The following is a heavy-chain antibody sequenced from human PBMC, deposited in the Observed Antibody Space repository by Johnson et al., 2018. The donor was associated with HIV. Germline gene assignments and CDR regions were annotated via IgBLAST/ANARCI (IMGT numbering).Heavy chain of an antibody. CDR3: ASSRDGYKGDNAFDI. V-gene: IGHV3-33*08. Sequence: QVQLVESGGGVVQPGRSLRLSCAASGFTFSSYGMAWVRQAPGKGLEWVTVISFAGVKKYYADSVKGRFTISRDNAKNSLYLQMNSLRAEDTALYYCASSRDGYKGDNAFDIWGQGTMVTVSS. CDR2: ISFAGVKK. J-gene: IGHJ3*02. D-gene: IGHD5-24*01. CDR1: GFTFSSYG.